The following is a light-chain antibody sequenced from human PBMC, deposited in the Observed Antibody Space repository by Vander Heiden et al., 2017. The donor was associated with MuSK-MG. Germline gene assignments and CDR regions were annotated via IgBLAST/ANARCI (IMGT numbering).Light chain of an antibody. V-gene: IGLV2-14*03. J-gene: IGLJ3*02. Sequence: QSALTQPASVSGAPGQSTTISCTGTSSDVGGYTYVSWYQQNPGKAPKLMIYDVSNRPSGVSNRFSGSQSGNTASLTISGLQAEDEGDYYCCSYATSSPWVFGGGTKLTVL. CDR1: SSDVGGYTY. CDR2: DVS. CDR3: CSYATSSPWV.